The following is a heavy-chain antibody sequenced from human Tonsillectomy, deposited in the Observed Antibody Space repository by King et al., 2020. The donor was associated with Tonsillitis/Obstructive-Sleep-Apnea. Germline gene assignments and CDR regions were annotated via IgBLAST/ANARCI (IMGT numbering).Heavy chain of an antibody. Sequence: QLQESGPGLVKPSETLSLTCTVSGGSISSFYWSWIRQPPGGGLQWIGYIYYSGSTHYNPSLKSRVAMSADTSKNQISLDLSSVTAADTAVYFCARLGFCNSNWCLPDFWGQGTLVTVSS. CDR2: IYYSGST. J-gene: IGHJ4*02. D-gene: IGHD2-2*01. CDR1: GGSISSFY. V-gene: IGHV4-59*01. CDR3: ARLGFCNSNWCLPDF.